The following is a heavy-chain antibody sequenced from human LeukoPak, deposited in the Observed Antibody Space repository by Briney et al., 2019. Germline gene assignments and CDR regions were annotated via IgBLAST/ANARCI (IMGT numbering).Heavy chain of an antibody. J-gene: IGHJ4*02. CDR3: ARGGGPPSNFDY. D-gene: IGHD3-16*01. Sequence: SETLSLTCTVYGDSISSYYWSWIRQPPGKGLEWIGYIYYSGSTNYNPSLKSRITMSVETSKNQFSLRLSSVTAADTAIYYCARGGGPPSNFDYWGQGILVTVSS. V-gene: IGHV4-59*01. CDR2: IYYSGST. CDR1: GDSISSYY.